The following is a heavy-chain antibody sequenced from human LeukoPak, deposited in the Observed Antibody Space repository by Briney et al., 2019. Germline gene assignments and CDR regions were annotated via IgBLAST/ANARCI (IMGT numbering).Heavy chain of an antibody. CDR3: ARVIGYYFDY. V-gene: IGHV4-61*01. J-gene: IGHJ4*02. CDR2: IYYSGST. CDR1: GATITSGSYY. D-gene: IGHD3-16*01. Sequence: SQTLSLTCSVSGATITSGSYYWSWIRQPPGKGLEWIGYIYYSGSTNYNPSLKSRVTISVDTSKNQFSLKLSSVTAADTAVYYCARVIGYYFDYWGQGTLVTVSS.